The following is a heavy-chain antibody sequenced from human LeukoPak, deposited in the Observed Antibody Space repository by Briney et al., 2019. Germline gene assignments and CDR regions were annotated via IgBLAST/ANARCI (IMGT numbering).Heavy chain of an antibody. CDR1: GYTFTSYG. V-gene: IGHV1-18*01. J-gene: IGHJ4*02. CDR2: ISAYNGNT. D-gene: IGHD2/OR15-2a*01. Sequence: ASAKVSCKASGYTFTSYGISWVRQAPGQGLEWMGWISAYNGNTNYAQKLQGRVTMTTDTSTSTAYMELRSLRSVDTAVYYCLLSTSSYYFDYWGQGTLVTVSS. CDR3: LLSTSSYYFDY.